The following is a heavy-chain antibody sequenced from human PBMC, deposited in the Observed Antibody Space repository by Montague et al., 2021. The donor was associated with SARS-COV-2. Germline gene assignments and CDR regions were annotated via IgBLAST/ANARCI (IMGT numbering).Heavy chain of an antibody. V-gene: IGHV4-34*01. CDR3: ARSHWQWLVPSRGWFDP. Sequence: SETLSLTCAVYGGSFSGYYWSWIRQPPGKGLEWSGEINHSGSTNXXPPLKSRVTISVDTSKNQFSLKLSSVTAADTAVYYCARSHWQWLVPSRGWFDPWGQGTLVTVSS. J-gene: IGHJ5*02. D-gene: IGHD6-19*01. CDR2: INHSGST. CDR1: GGSFSGYY.